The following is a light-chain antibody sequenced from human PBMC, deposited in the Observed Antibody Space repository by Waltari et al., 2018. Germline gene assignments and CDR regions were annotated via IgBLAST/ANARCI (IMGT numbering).Light chain of an antibody. CDR1: QSLVDPSKNKNY. J-gene: IGKJ4*01. Sequence: DIVLTQSPDSLAVSLGERATINCKASQSLVDPSKNKNYLAWDRQKPGQPPQLLFYWAATRDSGVPGRLSGGGSGSDFTLTISGLQADDVAVYYCQQYSGSPLTFGGGTKVEIE. CDR3: QQYSGSPLT. V-gene: IGKV4-1*01. CDR2: WAA.